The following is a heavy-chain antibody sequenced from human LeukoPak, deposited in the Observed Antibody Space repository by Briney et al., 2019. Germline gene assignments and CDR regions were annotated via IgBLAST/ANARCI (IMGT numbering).Heavy chain of an antibody. J-gene: IGHJ6*03. CDR3: ARAKGWGLRPYYMDV. Sequence: PSETLSLTCTVSGGSISSSSYYWGWIRQPPGKGLERIGRIYYSGSTYYNPSLKSRVTISVDTSKNQFSLNLSSVTAADTGVYYCARAKGWGLRPYYMDVWGKGTTVTVSS. D-gene: IGHD2-21*02. CDR2: IYYSGST. V-gene: IGHV4-39*07. CDR1: GGSISSSSYY.